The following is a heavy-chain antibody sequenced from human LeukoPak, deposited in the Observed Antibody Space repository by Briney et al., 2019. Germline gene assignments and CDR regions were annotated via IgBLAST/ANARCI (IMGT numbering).Heavy chain of an antibody. CDR2: TNPNSGGT. CDR1: GYTFTGYQ. CDR3: AREGNSLY. D-gene: IGHD5-24*01. Sequence: ASVKVSCKASGYTFTGYQMHWARQAPGQGLEWMGWTNPNSGGTNYVQKFQGRVTMTRDTSISTAYMELSRLRSDDTAVYYCAREGNSLYWGQGTLVTVSS. V-gene: IGHV1-2*02. J-gene: IGHJ4*02.